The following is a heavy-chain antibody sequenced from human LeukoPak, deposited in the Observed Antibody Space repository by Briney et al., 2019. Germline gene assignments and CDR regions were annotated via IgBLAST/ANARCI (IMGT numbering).Heavy chain of an antibody. J-gene: IGHJ4*02. D-gene: IGHD3-16*01. CDR3: ARVGGDEIDV. CDR2: IYRGNT. Sequence: SQTLSLTCPVSAVSIRTYYWNWIRQPPGKGPEWIGYIYRGNTNGNASFESRVTISVDTSKNQCTLKLSSVIAAGTAGYYWARVGGDEIDVWGQGILVTVSS. V-gene: IGHV4-59*01. CDR1: AVSIRTYY.